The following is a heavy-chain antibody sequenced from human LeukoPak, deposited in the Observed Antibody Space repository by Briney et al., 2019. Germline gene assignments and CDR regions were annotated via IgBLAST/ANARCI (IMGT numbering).Heavy chain of an antibody. J-gene: IGHJ4*02. Sequence: GASVKVSCKASGYTFTGCYMHWVRQAPGQGLEWMGWINPNSGGTNYAQKFQGRVTMTRDTSITTAYMELSRLRSDDTAVYYCARDYYGSGSYHLVDYWGQGTLVTVYS. CDR2: INPNSGGT. D-gene: IGHD3-10*01. V-gene: IGHV1-2*02. CDR3: ARDYYGSGSYHLVDY. CDR1: GYTFTGCY.